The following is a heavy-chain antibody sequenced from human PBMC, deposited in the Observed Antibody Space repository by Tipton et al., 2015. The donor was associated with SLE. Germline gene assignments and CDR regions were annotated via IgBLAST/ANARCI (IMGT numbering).Heavy chain of an antibody. Sequence: GSLRLSCVGSGFIFTNYEMSWVRHSPGRGLEWGAYISAIGSPINYADSVRGRFTVSRDNAKRSLFLQMSSLRAEDTALYYCARGYCPGGVCYTDYFDSWGQGTPVTVSS. J-gene: IGHJ4*02. V-gene: IGHV3-48*03. CDR3: ARGYCPGGVCYTDYFDS. D-gene: IGHD2-8*02. CDR2: ISAIGSPI. CDR1: GFIFTNYE.